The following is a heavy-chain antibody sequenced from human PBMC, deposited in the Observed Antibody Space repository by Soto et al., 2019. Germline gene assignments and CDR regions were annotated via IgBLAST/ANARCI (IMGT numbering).Heavy chain of an antibody. J-gene: IGHJ4*02. D-gene: IGHD2-15*01. CDR3: AIPPPYCSGATCYFPFCY. CDR2: ISGGVGST. Sequence: PGGSLRLSCVVSGFIFNTYGMSWVRQAPGKGLEWVSSISGGVGSTYYAESVKGRFTISRDNSKNALYLQMNSLRDEDTAVFYCAIPPPYCSGATCYFPFCYCGQGTMVTVSS. V-gene: IGHV3-23*01. CDR1: GFIFNTYG.